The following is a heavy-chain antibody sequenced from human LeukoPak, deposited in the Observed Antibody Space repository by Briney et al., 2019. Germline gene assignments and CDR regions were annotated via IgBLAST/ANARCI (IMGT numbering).Heavy chain of an antibody. J-gene: IGHJ3*01. V-gene: IGHV1-2*02. CDR1: GYNFNSYY. D-gene: IGHD1-1*01. CDR2: INPDNGKT. Sequence: GASMRVSCKASGYNFNSYYTHWVRQAPGQGLTWMGWINPDNGKTKYEPRFQGRVTMTWDTSINTAYVDLTGLRSDDTAVYYCARNEPAVSVVDAFDVWGQGTVVTVSS. CDR3: ARNEPAVSVVDAFDV.